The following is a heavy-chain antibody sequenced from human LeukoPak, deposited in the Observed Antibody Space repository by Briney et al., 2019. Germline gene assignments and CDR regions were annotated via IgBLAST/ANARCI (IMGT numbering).Heavy chain of an antibody. CDR3: ARGMSVGMATISGINV. V-gene: IGHV3-11*01. D-gene: IGHD5-24*01. Sequence: PGVSLRLSCAALGFTLSDYFMTWIRQAPGRGLEWISYISSSGTTIYYRESVKGRFTIPRDNAKNSLYLHMNNLRSEDTAVYYCARGMSVGMATISGINVWGQGTTVTVS. CDR2: ISSSGTTI. J-gene: IGHJ6*02. CDR1: GFTLSDYF.